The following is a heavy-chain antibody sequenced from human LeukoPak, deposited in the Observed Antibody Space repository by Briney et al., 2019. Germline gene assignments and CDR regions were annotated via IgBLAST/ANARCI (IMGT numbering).Heavy chain of an antibody. CDR3: AGSIFGYPWFDP. V-gene: IGHV4-59*01. Sequence: PSETLSLTCTVSAAISSFYWSWLRQPPGKGLEWIGYVFHTGHTNYNPSLKSQVTMSIDPSKDQFSLEVTSVTAADTAVYYCAGSIFGYPWFDPWGQGTLVTVSS. D-gene: IGHD3-9*01. CDR2: VFHTGHT. J-gene: IGHJ5*02. CDR1: AAISSFY.